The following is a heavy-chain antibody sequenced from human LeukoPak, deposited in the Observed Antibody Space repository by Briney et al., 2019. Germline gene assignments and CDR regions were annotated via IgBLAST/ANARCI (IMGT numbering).Heavy chain of an antibody. CDR1: KFIFSEYA. CDR2: IGASGSST. J-gene: IGHJ3*02. CDR3: AKSPYYDSSGDAFEI. Sequence: GGSLRLSCAASKFIFSEYAMDWVRQAPGKGLEWVAAIGASGSSTYYAASVEGRFTISRDNSKETLYLQMDSLRADDTAVYFCAKSPYYDSSGDAFEIWGQGTLVTVSS. V-gene: IGHV3-23*01. D-gene: IGHD3-22*01.